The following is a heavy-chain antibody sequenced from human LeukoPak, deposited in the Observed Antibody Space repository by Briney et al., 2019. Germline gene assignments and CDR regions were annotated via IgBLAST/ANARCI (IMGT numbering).Heavy chain of an antibody. CDR2: IHHRGGT. J-gene: IGHJ6*03. V-gene: IGHV4-34*01. CDR1: GGPFSGYY. CDR3: VGSRGVTTVTTRRVPRSGYMDV. D-gene: IGHD4-11*01. Sequence: PSETLSLTCTVYGGPFSGYYWTWIRQPPGRGLEWIGEIHHRGGTNHNPSLKSRVTLSVDTSKNQVSLKLSSVTAADTAVYYCVGSRGVTTVTTRRVPRSGYMDVWGTGTTVTVSS.